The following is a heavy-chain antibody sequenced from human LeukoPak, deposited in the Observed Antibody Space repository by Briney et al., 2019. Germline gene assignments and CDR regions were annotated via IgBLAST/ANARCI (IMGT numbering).Heavy chain of an antibody. V-gene: IGHV4-39*07. CDR3: ARDNSNWFDP. CDR2: IYYSGST. J-gene: IGHJ5*02. D-gene: IGHD2/OR15-2a*01. CDR1: GGSISSSSYY. Sequence: SETLSLTRTVSGGSISSSSYYWGWIRQPPGKGLEWIGSIYYSGSTYYNPSLKSRVTISVDTSKNQFSLKLSSVTAADTAVYYCARDNSNWFDPWGQGTLVTVSS.